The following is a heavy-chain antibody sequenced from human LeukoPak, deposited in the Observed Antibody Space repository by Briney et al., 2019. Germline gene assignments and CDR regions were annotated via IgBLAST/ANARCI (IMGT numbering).Heavy chain of an antibody. V-gene: IGHV4-4*07. D-gene: IGHD3-3*01. CDR3: ARRGYDFWSGYYVGY. CDR1: GGSISSYY. CDR2: IYTSGST. Sequence: SETLSLTCTVSGGSISSYYWSWIRQPAGKGLEWIGRIYTSGSTNYNPSLKSRVTMSVDTSKNQFSLKLSSVTAADTAVYYCARRGYDFWSGYYVGYWGQGTLVTVSS. J-gene: IGHJ4*02.